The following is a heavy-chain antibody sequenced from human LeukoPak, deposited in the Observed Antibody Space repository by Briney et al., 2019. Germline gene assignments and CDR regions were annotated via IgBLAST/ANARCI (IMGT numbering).Heavy chain of an antibody. D-gene: IGHD5-18*01. CDR2: IYYSGST. CDR3: ARGFGYSYGTPFFPDIY. Sequence: SETLSLTCTVSGGSISSGGYYWSWIRQHPGKGLEWIGYIYYSGSTYYNPSLKSRVTIAVDTSQNQFSLKLSSVTAADTAVYYCARGFGYSYGTPFFPDIYWGKGTLVTVSS. CDR1: GGSISSGGYY. J-gene: IGHJ4*02. V-gene: IGHV4-31*03.